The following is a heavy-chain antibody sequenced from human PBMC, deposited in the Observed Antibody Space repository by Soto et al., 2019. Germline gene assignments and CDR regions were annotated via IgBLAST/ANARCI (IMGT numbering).Heavy chain of an antibody. CDR1: GYTFTSYG. CDR2: ISPYNGNT. Sequence: QVQLVQSGAEVKKPGASVKVSCKASGYTFTSYGITWVRQAPGQGLEWMGWISPYNGNTNYAQKLQGRVTMTTDTSTTTAYMELRSLRSDDTAVYYCARGGLGYCSGGSCPKPWFDPWGQGTLVTVSS. J-gene: IGHJ5*02. D-gene: IGHD2-15*01. CDR3: ARGGLGYCSGGSCPKPWFDP. V-gene: IGHV1-18*01.